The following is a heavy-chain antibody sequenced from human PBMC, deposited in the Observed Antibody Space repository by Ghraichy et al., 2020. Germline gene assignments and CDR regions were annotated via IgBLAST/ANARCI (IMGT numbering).Heavy chain of an antibody. V-gene: IGHV4-39*01. Sequence: SETLSLTCSVSGGSIITNDYYWGWVRRPPGKGLEWIGTIFHDRATQYNPSLKRRVSISVDTAMRQFSLWLHAVTAADKAVYYCARHRLQWFGEWTYYPYGVDVWGQGSTVTVSS. CDR2: IFHDRAT. D-gene: IGHD3-10*01. J-gene: IGHJ6*02. CDR1: GGSIITNDYY. CDR3: ARHRLQWFGEWTYYPYGVDV.